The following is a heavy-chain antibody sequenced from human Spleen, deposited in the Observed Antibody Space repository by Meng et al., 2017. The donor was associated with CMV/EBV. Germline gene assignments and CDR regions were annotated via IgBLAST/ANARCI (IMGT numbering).Heavy chain of an antibody. D-gene: IGHD3-22*01. J-gene: IGHJ4*02. Sequence: GGSLRLSCAASGFTVSSNYMSWVRQAPGKGLEWVANIKQDGSEKYYVDSVKGRFTISRDNAKNSLYLQMNSLRAEDTAVYYCAKGQFFYESGGYLILDSWGQGALVTVSS. V-gene: IGHV3-7*03. CDR3: AKGQFFYESGGYLILDS. CDR1: GFTVSSNY. CDR2: IKQDGSEK.